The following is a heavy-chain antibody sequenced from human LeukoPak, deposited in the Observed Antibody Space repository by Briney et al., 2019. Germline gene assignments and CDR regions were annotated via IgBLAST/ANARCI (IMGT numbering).Heavy chain of an antibody. CDR3: AREVIKEGFDP. D-gene: IGHD3-10*01. CDR2: NYHSGST. V-gene: IGHV4-38-2*02. J-gene: IGHJ5*02. CDR1: GYSISSGYY. Sequence: SETLSLTCTVSGYSISSGYYWGWIRQPPGKGLEWIGSNYHSGSTYYNPSLKSRVTISVDTSKNQFSLKLSSVTAADTAVYYCAREVIKEGFDPWGQGTLVTVSS.